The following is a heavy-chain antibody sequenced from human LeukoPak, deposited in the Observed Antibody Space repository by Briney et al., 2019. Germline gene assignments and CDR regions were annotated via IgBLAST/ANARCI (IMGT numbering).Heavy chain of an antibody. CDR3: ARDQGGSSDDAFDI. CDR1: GFTFTTYW. CDR2: ISSSGSTI. D-gene: IGHD1-26*01. J-gene: IGHJ3*02. V-gene: IGHV3-48*04. Sequence: GGSLRLSCDASGFTFTTYWMTWVRQAPGKGLEWVSSISSSGSTIYYADSVKGQFTISRDNAKNSLYLQMNSLRAEDTAVYYCARDQGGSSDDAFDIWGQGTMVTVSS.